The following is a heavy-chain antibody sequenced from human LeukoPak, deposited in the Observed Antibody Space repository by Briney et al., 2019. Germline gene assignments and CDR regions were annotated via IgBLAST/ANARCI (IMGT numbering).Heavy chain of an antibody. Sequence: SVKVSCKASGGTFSSYAISWVRQAPGQGLEWMGGIIPIFGSANYAQKFQGRVTITADGSTSTAYMELSSLRSEDTAVYYCARELVGATMINPFDYWGQGTLATVSS. V-gene: IGHV1-69*13. CDR2: IIPIFGSA. D-gene: IGHD1-26*01. J-gene: IGHJ4*02. CDR3: ARELVGATMINPFDY. CDR1: GGTFSSYA.